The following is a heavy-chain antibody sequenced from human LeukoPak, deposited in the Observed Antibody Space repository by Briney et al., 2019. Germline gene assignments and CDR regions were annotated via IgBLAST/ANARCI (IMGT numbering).Heavy chain of an antibody. CDR3: ARLRQYYYGSGSLKKQNWFDP. D-gene: IGHD3-10*01. J-gene: IGHJ5*02. Sequence: SSVKVSCKASGGTLNSYVISWVRQAPGQGLEWKGGIIPISGTTNYAQKFQGRVTITADKSTSTAYMELSSLRSEDTAVYYCARLRQYYYGSGSLKKQNWFDPWGQGTLVTVSS. CDR1: GGTLNSYV. V-gene: IGHV1-69*06. CDR2: IIPISGTT.